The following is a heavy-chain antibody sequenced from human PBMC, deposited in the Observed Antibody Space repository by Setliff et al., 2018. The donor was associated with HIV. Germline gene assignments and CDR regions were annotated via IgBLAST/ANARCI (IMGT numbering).Heavy chain of an antibody. V-gene: IGHV4-39*07. CDR2: INYKGGS. CDR1: GGSITSSNYH. J-gene: IGHJ4*02. Sequence: SETLSLTCTVSGGSITSSNYHWSWIRQPPGKGLEWIAEINYKGGSNFNPSLRSRVTILVDSSKREVSLKLNSVTAADTAVYYCARAGEYGDFDGFDYWGQGTPVTVSS. CDR3: ARAGEYGDFDGFDY. D-gene: IGHD4-17*01.